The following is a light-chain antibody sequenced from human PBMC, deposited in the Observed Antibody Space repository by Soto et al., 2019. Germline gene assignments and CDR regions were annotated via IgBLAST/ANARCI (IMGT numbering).Light chain of an antibody. Sequence: DIHSTQSASTLSASVGNRVTITCWASQTISSWLAWYQQKPGKAPKILIYKASTLKSGVPSRFSGSGSGTEFTLTISSLKHDDVATYYCQNYNSAPLQFGQGTRLEIK. V-gene: IGKV1-5*03. CDR1: QTISSW. J-gene: IGKJ5*01. CDR3: QNYNSAPLQ. CDR2: KAS.